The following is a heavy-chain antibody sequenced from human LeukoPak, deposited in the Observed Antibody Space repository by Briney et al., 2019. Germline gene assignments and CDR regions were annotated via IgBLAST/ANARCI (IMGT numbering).Heavy chain of an antibody. CDR3: ARVPFKAAAAHQYDYYGMDV. D-gene: IGHD6-13*01. CDR1: GWSLSSHA. V-gene: IGHV1-69*13. J-gene: IGHJ6*02. Sequence: FSVKVSCQASGWSLSSHAFSGVLRAPAPGLEGMVGIIPIFGTANYAQKFQGRVTITADESTSTAYMELSSLRSEDTAVYYCARVPFKAAAAHQYDYYGMDVWGQGTTVTVSS. CDR2: IIPIFGTA.